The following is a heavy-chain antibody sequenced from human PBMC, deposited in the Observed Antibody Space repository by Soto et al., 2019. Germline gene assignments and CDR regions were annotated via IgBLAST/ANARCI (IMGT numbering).Heavy chain of an antibody. Sequence: QITLKESGPTLVKPTQTLTLTCIFSGFSLSSSGVGVGWIRQPPEKALEWLALIYWDGDKRYSPSLKTRLTITKDTSTNEVVLTMTNMDPVDTGTYYCAHKGGRGAGMDVWGQGTTVTVSS. CDR2: IYWDGDK. CDR1: GFSLSSSGVG. J-gene: IGHJ6*02. D-gene: IGHD2-15*01. CDR3: AHKGGRGAGMDV. V-gene: IGHV2-5*02.